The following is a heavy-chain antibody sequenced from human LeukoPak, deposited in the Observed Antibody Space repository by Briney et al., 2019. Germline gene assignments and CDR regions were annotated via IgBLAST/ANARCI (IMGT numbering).Heavy chain of an antibody. CDR2: IWYDGSNK. D-gene: IGHD3-3*01. CDR1: GFTFSSYG. CDR3: ARVDYDFWSGYYPTDY. Sequence: GGSLRLSCAASGFTFSSYGMHWVRQAPGKGLEWVAVIWYDGSNKYYADSVKGRFTISRDNSKNTLYLQMNSLRAEDTAVYYCARVDYDFWSGYYPTDYWGQGTLVTVSS. J-gene: IGHJ4*02. V-gene: IGHV3-33*01.